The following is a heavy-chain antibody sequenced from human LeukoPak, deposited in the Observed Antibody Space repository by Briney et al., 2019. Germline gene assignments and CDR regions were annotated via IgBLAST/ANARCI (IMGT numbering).Heavy chain of an antibody. Sequence: SETLSLTCTVSGGSISSYYWSWIRQPPGKGLEWIGCIYYSGSTNYNPSLKSRVTISVDTSKNQFSLKLSSVTAADTAVYYCARVRSDDTLPPWYFDLWGRGTLVTVSS. D-gene: IGHD3-22*01. V-gene: IGHV4-59*01. CDR1: GGSISSYY. J-gene: IGHJ2*01. CDR3: ARVRSDDTLPPWYFDL. CDR2: IYYSGST.